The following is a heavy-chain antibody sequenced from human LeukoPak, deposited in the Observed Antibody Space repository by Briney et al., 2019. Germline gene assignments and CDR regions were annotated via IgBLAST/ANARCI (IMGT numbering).Heavy chain of an antibody. Sequence: SETLSLTSTVSGGSISGYYWSWIRQPPGKGLEWIGYIYYSGSTNYNPSLKSRVTISEDMSKNQFSLKLSSVTAADTAVYYCARQIRHYYGSGSYYPGDWFDPWGQGTLVTVSS. CDR2: IYYSGST. J-gene: IGHJ5*02. CDR1: GGSISGYY. D-gene: IGHD3-10*01. V-gene: IGHV4-59*08. CDR3: ARQIRHYYGSGSYYPGDWFDP.